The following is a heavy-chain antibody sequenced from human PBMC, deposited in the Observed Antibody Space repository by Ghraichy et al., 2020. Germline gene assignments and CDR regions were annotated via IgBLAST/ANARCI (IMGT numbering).Heavy chain of an antibody. CDR1: GFTFSSYT. J-gene: IGHJ5*01. CDR2: ISSSGSTI. V-gene: IGHV3-48*02. D-gene: IGHD6-19*01. CDR3: AKDAVTGTYHWFDS. Sequence: GGSLRLSCVASGFTFSSYTMNWVRQAPGKGLEWVSYISSSGSTIYYADSVKGRFTISRDNAKNSLYLQMNSLRDEDTAVYFCAKDAVTGTYHWFDSWGPGTLVTVSS.